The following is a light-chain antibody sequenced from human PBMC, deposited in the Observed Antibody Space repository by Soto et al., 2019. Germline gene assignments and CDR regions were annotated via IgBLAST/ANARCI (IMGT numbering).Light chain of an antibody. Sequence: ELVLTQSPGTLSLSPGERGTLSCRASQSVSSSYLAWYQQKPGQAPRLLIYGASTRATGIPARFSGSGSGTEFTLTISSLQSEDFAVYYCQQYNNWPPVTFGQGTKVDIK. CDR3: QQYNNWPPVT. V-gene: IGKV3-15*01. CDR1: QSVSSSY. CDR2: GAS. J-gene: IGKJ1*01.